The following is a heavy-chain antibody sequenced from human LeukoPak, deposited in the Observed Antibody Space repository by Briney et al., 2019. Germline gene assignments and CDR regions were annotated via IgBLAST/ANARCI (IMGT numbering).Heavy chain of an antibody. D-gene: IGHD1-26*01. CDR3: AEAAGGATSLFDY. Sequence: GRSLRLSCAASGFTFSNYGMHWVRQAPGKGLEWVEVISYDGSNKYYADSVKGRFTISRDNSKNTLCLQMNSLRAEDTAVYYCAEAAGGATSLFDYWGQGTLVTVSS. CDR2: ISYDGSNK. CDR1: GFTFSNYG. V-gene: IGHV3-30*18. J-gene: IGHJ4*02.